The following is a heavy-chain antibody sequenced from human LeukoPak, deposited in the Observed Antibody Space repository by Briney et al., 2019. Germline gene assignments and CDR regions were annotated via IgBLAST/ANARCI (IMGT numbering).Heavy chain of an antibody. CDR2: INHSGST. CDR3: ARGTIQLWFS. D-gene: IGHD5-18*01. Sequence: SETLSLTFAVSGGSISSGGYSWSWIRQPPGKGLEWIGEINHSGSTNYNPSLKSRVTISVDTSKNQFSLKLSSVTAADTAVYYCARGTIQLWFSWGQGTLVTVSS. CDR1: GGSISSGGYS. J-gene: IGHJ4*02. V-gene: IGHV4-34*01.